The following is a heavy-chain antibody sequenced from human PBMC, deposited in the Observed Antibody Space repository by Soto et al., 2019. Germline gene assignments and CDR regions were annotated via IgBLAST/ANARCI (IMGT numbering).Heavy chain of an antibody. CDR3: ERDGAATYSDILTGYHHTAYYGMDV. V-gene: IGHV3-30-3*01. CDR1: GFTFSSSA. Sequence: LRLSCAASGFTFSSSAMHWVRHAPGKGLGWVAVISYDGSNKLYSDSVKCRFTISRDNSNNTLCLHMTRLTAEDTSLYYCERDGAATYSDILTGYHHTAYYGMDVWGQGTTVTVSS. CDR2: ISYDGSNK. D-gene: IGHD3-9*01. J-gene: IGHJ6*02.